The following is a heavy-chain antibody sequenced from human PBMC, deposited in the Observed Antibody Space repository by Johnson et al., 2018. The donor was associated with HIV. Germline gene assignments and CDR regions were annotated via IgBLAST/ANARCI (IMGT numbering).Heavy chain of an antibody. D-gene: IGHD6-13*01. Sequence: QVQLVESGGGLVKPGGSLRLSCAASGFTFSNAWMSWVRQAPGKGLEWVAVISYDGSNKYYADSVKGRFTISRDNSKNTLYLQINSLTTEDTAVYYCARVLESKVAAGSRAFDIWGQGTIVTVSS. V-gene: IGHV3-30*03. CDR1: GFTFSNAW. J-gene: IGHJ3*02. CDR3: ARVLESKVAAGSRAFDI. CDR2: ISYDGSNK.